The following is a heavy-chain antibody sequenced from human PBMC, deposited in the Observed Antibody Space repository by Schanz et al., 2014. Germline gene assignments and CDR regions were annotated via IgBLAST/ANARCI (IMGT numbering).Heavy chain of an antibody. CDR3: ARDNGRIPAANSFDY. CDR1: GYTFISYG. Sequence: QVQLVQSGAEVRKPGASVKVSCKASGYTFISYGISWVRQAPGQGLEWLGWISGSNGNTNYTQKFQGRVTMTIDPYTSTAYMELRSLRFDDTAVYFCARDNGRIPAANSFDYWGQGTRVTVSS. CDR2: ISGSNGNT. V-gene: IGHV1-18*01. D-gene: IGHD1-26*01. J-gene: IGHJ4*02.